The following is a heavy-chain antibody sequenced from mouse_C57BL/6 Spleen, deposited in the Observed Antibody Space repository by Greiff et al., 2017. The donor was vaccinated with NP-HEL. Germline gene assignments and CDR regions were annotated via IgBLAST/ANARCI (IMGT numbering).Heavy chain of an antibody. D-gene: IGHD2-4*01. CDR2: INPNNGGT. CDR3: ARRDDYVPMDY. Sequence: VQLQQSGPELVKPGASVKISCKASGYTFTDYYMNWVKQSHGKSLEWIGDINPNNGGTSYNQKFKGKATLTVDKSSSTAYMELRSLTSEDSAVYYCARRDDYVPMDYWGQGTSVTVSS. J-gene: IGHJ4*01. V-gene: IGHV1-26*01. CDR1: GYTFTDYY.